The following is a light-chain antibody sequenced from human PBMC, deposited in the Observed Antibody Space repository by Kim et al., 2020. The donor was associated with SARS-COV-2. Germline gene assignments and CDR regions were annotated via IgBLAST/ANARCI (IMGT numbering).Light chain of an antibody. V-gene: IGKV2-28*01. J-gene: IGKJ2*03. Sequence: DIVMTQSPLSLPVTPEEPASISCRSSQSLLHSNGYNYLDWYLQKPGQSPQLLIYLGSNRASGVHDRFSGSGSGTDFTLKISRVEAEDVGVYYCMQALQSPYSFGKGTKLEIK. CDR3: MQALQSPYS. CDR1: QSLLHSNGYNY. CDR2: LGS.